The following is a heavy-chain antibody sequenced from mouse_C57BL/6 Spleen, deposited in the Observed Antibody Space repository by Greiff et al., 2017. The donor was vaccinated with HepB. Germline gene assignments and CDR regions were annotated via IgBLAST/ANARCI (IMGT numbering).Heavy chain of an antibody. J-gene: IGHJ3*01. CDR1: GYTFTDYN. Sequence: VQLQQSGPELVKPGASVKMSCKASGYTFTDYNMHWVKQSHGKSLEWIGYINPNNGGTSYNQKFKGKATLTVNKSSSTAYMELRSLTSEDSAVYYCADMRGYDTWFAYWGQGTLVTVSA. D-gene: IGHD2-2*01. V-gene: IGHV1-22*01. CDR3: ADMRGYDTWFAY. CDR2: INPNNGGT.